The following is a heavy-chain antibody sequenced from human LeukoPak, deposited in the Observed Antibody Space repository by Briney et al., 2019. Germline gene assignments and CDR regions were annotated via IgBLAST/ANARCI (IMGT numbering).Heavy chain of an antibody. CDR1: GFTFSSYS. V-gene: IGHV3-48*01. CDR2: ISSSSSTI. D-gene: IGHD3-3*01. CDR3: ARPGTTYYDFWSGYSSAFDI. Sequence: QPGGSLRLSCAASGFTFSSYSMNWVRQAPGKGLEWVSYISSSSSTIYYADSVKGRFTISRDNAKNSLYLQMNSLRAEDTAVYYCARPGTTYYDFWSGYSSAFDIWGQGTMVTVSS. J-gene: IGHJ3*02.